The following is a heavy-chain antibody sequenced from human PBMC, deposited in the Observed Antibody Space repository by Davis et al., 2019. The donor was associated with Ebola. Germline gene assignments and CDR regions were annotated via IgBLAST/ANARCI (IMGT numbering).Heavy chain of an antibody. J-gene: IGHJ4*02. CDR3: ARMGIAVAGTTGGFDY. CDR2: IIPIFGTA. V-gene: IGHV1-69*13. CDR1: GGTFSSYA. D-gene: IGHD6-19*01. Sequence: SVKVSCKASGGTFSSYAISWVRQAPGQGLEWMGGIIPIFGTANYAQKFQGRVTITADESTSTAYMELSRLRSDDTAVYYCARMGIAVAGTTGGFDYWGQGTLVTVSS.